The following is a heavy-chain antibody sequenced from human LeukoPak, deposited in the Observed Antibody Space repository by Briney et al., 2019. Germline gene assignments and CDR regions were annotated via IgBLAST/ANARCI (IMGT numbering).Heavy chain of an antibody. J-gene: IGHJ4*02. CDR2: IYYSGST. CDR1: GGSISSYY. CDR3: ARANWAGTMFDY. V-gene: IGHV4-59*01. Sequence: SETLSLTCTVSGGSISSYYWSWIRQPPGKGLEWIGYIYYSGSTNYNPSLKSRVTISVDTSKNQFSLKLSSVTAADTAVYYCARANWAGTMFDYWGQGTLVTVSP. D-gene: IGHD1/OR15-1a*01.